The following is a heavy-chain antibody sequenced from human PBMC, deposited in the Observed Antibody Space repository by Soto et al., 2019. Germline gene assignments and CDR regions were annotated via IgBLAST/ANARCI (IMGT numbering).Heavy chain of an antibody. CDR2: IYHSGST. CDR3: VRGMTTVTTIDY. Sequence: QLQLQESGSGLVKPSQTLSLTCAVSGGSISSGGYSWSWIRQPPGKGLEWIGYIYHSGSTYYDPSHKSRATISVDRSKNQFSLKMSSVTAAHTAVYSCVRGMTTVTTIDYWGQGTLVTVSA. V-gene: IGHV4-30-2*01. J-gene: IGHJ4*02. CDR1: GGSISSGGYS. D-gene: IGHD4-4*01.